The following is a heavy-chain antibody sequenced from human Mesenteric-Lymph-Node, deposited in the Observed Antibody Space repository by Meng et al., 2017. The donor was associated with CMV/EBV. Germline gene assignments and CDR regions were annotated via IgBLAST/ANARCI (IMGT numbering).Heavy chain of an antibody. CDR1: GYSFTSYW. Sequence: GESLKISCKGSGYSFTSYWIGWVRQMPGKGLEWMGIIYPGDSDTRYSPSFQGQVTISADKSISTAYLQWSSLKASDTAMYYCARGDCSSTSCYMLGDYWGQGTLVTVSS. V-gene: IGHV5-51*01. CDR3: ARGDCSSTSCYMLGDY. D-gene: IGHD2-2*02. J-gene: IGHJ4*02. CDR2: IYPGDSDT.